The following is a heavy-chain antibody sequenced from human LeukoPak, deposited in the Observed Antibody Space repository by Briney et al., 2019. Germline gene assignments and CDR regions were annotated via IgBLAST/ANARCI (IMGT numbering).Heavy chain of an antibody. V-gene: IGHV1-18*01. CDR3: ARDPSMGYDFWSGYLSYGMDV. D-gene: IGHD3-3*01. J-gene: IGHJ6*02. CDR1: GYTFTSYG. CDR2: ISAYNGNT. Sequence: ASVKVSCKASGYTFTSYGISWVRQAPGQGLEWMGWISAYNGNTNYAQKLQGRVTMTTDTSTSTAYMELRSLRSDDTAVYYCARDPSMGYDFWSGYLSYGMDVWGQGTTVTVSS.